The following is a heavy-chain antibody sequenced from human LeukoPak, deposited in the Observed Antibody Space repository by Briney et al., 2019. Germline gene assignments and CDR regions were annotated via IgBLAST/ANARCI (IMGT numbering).Heavy chain of an antibody. Sequence: SETLSLTCTVSGGSISSGGYYWSWIRQHPGKGLEWIGYIYYSGSTYYNPSLKSRVTISVDTSKNQFSLKLSSVTAADTAVYYCARDGVAAAGTAFDIWGQGTMVTVSS. J-gene: IGHJ3*02. V-gene: IGHV4-31*03. D-gene: IGHD6-13*01. CDR1: GGSISSGGYY. CDR2: IYYSGST. CDR3: ARDGVAAAGTAFDI.